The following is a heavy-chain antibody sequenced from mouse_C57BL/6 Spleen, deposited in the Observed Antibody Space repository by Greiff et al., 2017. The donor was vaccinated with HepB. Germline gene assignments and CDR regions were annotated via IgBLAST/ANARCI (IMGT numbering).Heavy chain of an antibody. J-gene: IGHJ4*01. V-gene: IGHV10-3*01. CDR1: GFTFNTYA. CDR2: IRSKSSNYAT. CDR3: VRDSFYDSFYAMDY. Sequence: EVQLVESGGGLVQPKGSLKLSCAASGFTFNTYAMHWVRQAPGKGLEWVARIRSKSSNYATYYADSVKDRFTISRDDSQSMLYLQMNNLKTEDTAMYYGVRDSFYDSFYAMDYWGQGTSVTVSS. D-gene: IGHD2-3*01.